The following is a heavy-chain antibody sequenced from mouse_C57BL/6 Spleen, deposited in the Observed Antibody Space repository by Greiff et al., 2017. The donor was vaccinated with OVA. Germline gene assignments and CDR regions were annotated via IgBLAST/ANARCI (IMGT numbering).Heavy chain of an antibody. CDR3: ARWPWYFDV. CDR1: GYTFTSYW. J-gene: IGHJ1*03. CDR2: IDPSDSET. Sequence: QVQLQQPGAELVRPGSSVKLSCKASGYTFTSYWMHWVKQRPIQGLEWIGNIDPSDSETYYNQKFKDKATLTVDKSSSTAYMQLSSLTTEDSAVYYGARWPWYFDVWGTGTTVTVSA. V-gene: IGHV1-52*01.